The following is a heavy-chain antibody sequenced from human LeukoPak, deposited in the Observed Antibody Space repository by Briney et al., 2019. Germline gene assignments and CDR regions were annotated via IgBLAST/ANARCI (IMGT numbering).Heavy chain of an antibody. J-gene: IGHJ1*01. CDR1: GFTFSSYW. CDR3: ARQYGTKYFQH. V-gene: IGHV3-7*03. D-gene: IGHD1-26*01. CDR2: IKQDGSEK. Sequence: GGSLRLSCAASGFTFSSYWMSWVRQAPGKGLERVANIKQDGSEKYYVDSVKGRFTISRDNAKNSLYLQMNSLRAEDTAVYYCARQYGTKYFQHWGQGTLVTVSS.